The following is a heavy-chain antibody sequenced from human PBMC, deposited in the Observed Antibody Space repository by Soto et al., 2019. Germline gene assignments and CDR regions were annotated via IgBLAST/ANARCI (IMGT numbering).Heavy chain of an antibody. CDR1: GFTFSSYG. D-gene: IGHD3-10*01. J-gene: IGHJ4*02. CDR3: ARGDWEGVISYFDY. Sequence: QVQLVESGGGVVQPGRSLRLSCAASGFTFSSYGMHWVRQAPGKGLEWVAVIWYDGSNKYYADSVKGRFTISRDNSKNTLYLQMNSLRAEDTAVYYCARGDWEGVISYFDYWAQGSLVTVSS. V-gene: IGHV3-33*01. CDR2: IWYDGSNK.